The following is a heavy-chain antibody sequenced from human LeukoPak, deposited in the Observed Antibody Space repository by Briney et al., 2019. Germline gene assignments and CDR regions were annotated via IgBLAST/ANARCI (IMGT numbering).Heavy chain of an antibody. CDR1: GSSFTTYW. Sequence: GESLKISCKGSGSSFTTYWIGWVRPLPGKGLEWMGIIYPGDSYIRYSPSFQGQVTISADKSISTAYLQWSSLKASDTAMYYCARSTTVEGDFDYWGQGTLVTVSS. J-gene: IGHJ4*02. CDR3: ARSTTVEGDFDY. D-gene: IGHD4-11*01. CDR2: IYPGDSYI. V-gene: IGHV5-51*01.